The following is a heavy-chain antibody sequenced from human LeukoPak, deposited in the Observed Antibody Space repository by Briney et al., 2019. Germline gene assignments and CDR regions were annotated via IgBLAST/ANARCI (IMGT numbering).Heavy chain of an antibody. CDR2: IYYSGST. J-gene: IGHJ4*02. D-gene: IGHD5-12*01. CDR3: ARLRGYSGYDLFDY. CDR1: GGSISSSSYY. V-gene: IGHV4-39*07. Sequence: PETLSLTCTVSGGSISSSSYYWGWIRQPPGKGLEWIGSIYYSGSTYYKPSLKSRVTISVDTPKNQFSLKLSSVTAADTAVYYCARLRGYSGYDLFDYWGQGTLVTVSS.